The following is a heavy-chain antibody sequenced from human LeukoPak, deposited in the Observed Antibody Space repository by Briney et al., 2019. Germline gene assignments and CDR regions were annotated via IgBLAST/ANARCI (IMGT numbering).Heavy chain of an antibody. Sequence: ASVKVSCKASGYTFTSYYIHWVRQAPGQGLEWMGWLNPKSGGTNYAQNFQGRVTMTRDTIINTAYMELSRLRSDDTAVYYCARNDWNDPWFDPWGQGTLVTVSS. CDR1: GYTFTSYY. V-gene: IGHV1-2*02. CDR2: LNPKSGGT. J-gene: IGHJ5*02. CDR3: ARNDWNDPWFDP. D-gene: IGHD1-1*01.